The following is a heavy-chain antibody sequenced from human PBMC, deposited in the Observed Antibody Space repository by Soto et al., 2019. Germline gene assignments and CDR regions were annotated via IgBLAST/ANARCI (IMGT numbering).Heavy chain of an antibody. Sequence: SETLSLTCAVYGGSFSGYYWSWIRQPPGKGLEWIGEINHSGSTNYNPSLKSRVTISVDTSKNQFSLKLNSVTAADTAVYYCARVLLGCSGGSCYSGYYYYYMDVWGKGTTVTVSS. J-gene: IGHJ6*03. CDR1: GGSFSGYY. D-gene: IGHD2-15*01. V-gene: IGHV4-34*01. CDR2: INHSGST. CDR3: ARVLLGCSGGSCYSGYYYYYMDV.